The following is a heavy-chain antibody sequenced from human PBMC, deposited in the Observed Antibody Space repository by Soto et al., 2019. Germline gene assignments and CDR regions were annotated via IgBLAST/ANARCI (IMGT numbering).Heavy chain of an antibody. CDR3: ARNIVVVVAATVLGPYYYGMDV. CDR1: GGSFSGYY. V-gene: IGHV4-34*01. J-gene: IGHJ6*02. Sequence: SETLSLTCAVYGGSFSGYYWSWIRQPPGKGLEWIGEINHSGSTNYNPSLKSRVTISVDTSKNQFSLKLSSVTAADTAVYYCARNIVVVVAATVLGPYYYGMDVWGQGTTVTVSS. D-gene: IGHD2-15*01. CDR2: INHSGST.